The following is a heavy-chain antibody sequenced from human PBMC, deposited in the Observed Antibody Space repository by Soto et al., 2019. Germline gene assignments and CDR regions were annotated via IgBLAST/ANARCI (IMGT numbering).Heavy chain of an antibody. V-gene: IGHV3-30*18. CDR2: ISYDGSNK. Sequence: GGSLRLSCAASGFTFSSYGMHWVRQAPGKGLEWVAVISYDGSNKYYADSVKGRFTISRDNSKNTLYLQMNSLRAEDTAVYYCAKFWPYYYDSSGYPDDAFDIWGQGTMVTVSS. CDR3: AKFWPYYYDSSGYPDDAFDI. CDR1: GFTFSSYG. D-gene: IGHD3-22*01. J-gene: IGHJ3*02.